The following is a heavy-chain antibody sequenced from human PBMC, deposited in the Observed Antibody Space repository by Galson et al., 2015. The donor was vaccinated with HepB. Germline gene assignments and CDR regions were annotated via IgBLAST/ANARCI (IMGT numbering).Heavy chain of an antibody. CDR2: IRSKAYGGTT. D-gene: IGHD3-22*01. Sequence: SLRLSCAASGFTFGDYAMSWFRQAPGKGLEWVGFIRSKAYGGTTEYAASVKGRFTISRDDSKSIAYLQMNSLKTEDTAVYYCTRVLYYYDSSGYSDAFDIWDQGTMVTVSS. V-gene: IGHV3-49*03. CDR1: GFTFGDYA. J-gene: IGHJ3*02. CDR3: TRVLYYYDSSGYSDAFDI.